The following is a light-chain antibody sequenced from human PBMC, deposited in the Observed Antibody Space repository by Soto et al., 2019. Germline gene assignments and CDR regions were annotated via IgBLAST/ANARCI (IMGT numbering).Light chain of an antibody. CDR2: EVS. CDR1: SSDVGGYNY. J-gene: IGLJ1*01. Sequence: QSVLTQPASVSGSPGQSITISCTGSSSDVGGYNYVSWYQQHPGKAPKLIIYEVSNRPSGVSNRFSGSESGNTASLTISGLQAEDEADYYCSSYTTNSTPYVFGTGTKVTVL. CDR3: SSYTTNSTPYV. V-gene: IGLV2-14*01.